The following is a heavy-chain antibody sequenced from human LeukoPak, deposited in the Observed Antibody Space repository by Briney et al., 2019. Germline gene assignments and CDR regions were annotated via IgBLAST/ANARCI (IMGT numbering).Heavy chain of an antibody. J-gene: IGHJ4*02. V-gene: IGHV4-30-2*01. CDR2: IYHSGST. CDR1: GGSISSGGYS. D-gene: IGHD5-12*01. Sequence: PSETLSLTCAVSGGSISSGGYSWSWIRQPPGKGLEWIGYIYHSGSTYYNPSLKSRVTISVDRSKNQFSLKLSSVTAADTAVYYCARGAPGVATIFDYWGQGTLVTVSS. CDR3: ARGAPGVATIFDY.